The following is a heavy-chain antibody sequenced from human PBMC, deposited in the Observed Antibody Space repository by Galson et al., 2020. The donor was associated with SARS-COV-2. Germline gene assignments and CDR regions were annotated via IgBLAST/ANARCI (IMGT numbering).Heavy chain of an antibody. CDR3: ARDRLTTLTTSVSYYDYGMDV. D-gene: IGHD4-17*01. CDR2: NSAYNGNT. J-gene: IGHJ6*02. CDR1: GYTFTSYG. V-gene: IGHV1-18*01. Sequence: ASVKVSCKASGYTFTSYGISWVRQAPGQGLEWMGWNSAYNGNTNYAPKLQGSVTMTTDTSTSTAYMELRSLRSDDTAVYYCARDRLTTLTTSVSYYDYGMDVWGQGTTVTVSS.